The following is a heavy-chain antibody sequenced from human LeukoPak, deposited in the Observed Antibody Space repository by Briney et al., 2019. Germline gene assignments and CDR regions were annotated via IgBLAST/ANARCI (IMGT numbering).Heavy chain of an antibody. CDR2: IRSKAYGGTT. J-gene: IGHJ4*02. CDR1: GFTFSNAW. V-gene: IGHV3-49*04. Sequence: GGSLRLSCAASGFTFSNAWMSWVRQAPGKGLEWVGFIRSKAYGGTTEYAASVKGRFTISRDDSKSIAYLQMNSLKTEDTAVYYCTLHHSSGWPERARSGLDYWGQGTLVTVSS. CDR3: TLHHSSGWPERARSGLDY. D-gene: IGHD6-19*01.